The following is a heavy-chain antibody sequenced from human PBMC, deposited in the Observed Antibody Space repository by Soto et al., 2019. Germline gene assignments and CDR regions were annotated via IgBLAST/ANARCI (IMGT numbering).Heavy chain of an antibody. CDR2: IYYSGST. J-gene: IGHJ4*02. V-gene: IGHV4-59*01. D-gene: IGHD3-22*01. Sequence: QVQLQESGPGLVKPSETLSLTCTVSGGSISSFYWSWIRQPPGKGLEWIGYIYYSGSTNYNASLTRRVTISVDTSKYQFSLKLSSVTAADTAVYYCARDLANDSSGYGIWGQGTLVTDSS. CDR1: GGSISSFY. CDR3: ARDLANDSSGYGI.